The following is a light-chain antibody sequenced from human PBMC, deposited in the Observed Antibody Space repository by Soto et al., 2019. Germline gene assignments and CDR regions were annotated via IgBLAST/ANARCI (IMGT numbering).Light chain of an antibody. CDR3: QQYDTSPRT. V-gene: IGKV3-20*01. CDR2: GVY. J-gene: IGKJ1*01. Sequence: EMVLTQSPGTLSLSLGERATLSCRASQSLRTNSLAWYQQKPGQAPRLLISGVYSRAAGIPDRFSGSGSGTDFPLPISRLEAEDFAVYYCQQYDTSPRTFGQGTKVEIK. CDR1: QSLRTNS.